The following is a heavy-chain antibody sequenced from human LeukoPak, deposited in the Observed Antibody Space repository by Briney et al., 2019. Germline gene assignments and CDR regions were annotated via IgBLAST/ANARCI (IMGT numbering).Heavy chain of an antibody. CDR2: IYYSGST. J-gene: IGHJ4*02. Sequence: SQTLSLTCAVSRGSFSGHYWSWIRQPPGKGLEWIGYIYYSGSTNYNPSLKSRLTMSVDTSKNQFSLKLSSVTAADTAVYHCARDHDHYSMDYWGQGTLVTVSS. V-gene: IGHV4-30-4*08. CDR1: RGSFSGHY. D-gene: IGHD4-11*01. CDR3: ARDHDHYSMDY.